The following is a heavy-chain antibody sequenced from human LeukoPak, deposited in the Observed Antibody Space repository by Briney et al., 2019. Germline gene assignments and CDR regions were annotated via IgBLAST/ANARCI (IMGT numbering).Heavy chain of an antibody. Sequence: PGASLRLSCAASGFTFSSYEMNWVRQAPGKGLEWVSYINSGGSTLYYADSVKGRFTISRDNAKNSLYLQMNSLRAEDTAVYYCARIHNLGILAHFDYWGQGTLVTVPS. CDR2: INSGGSTL. CDR1: GFTFSSYE. J-gene: IGHJ4*02. CDR3: ARIHNLGILAHFDY. V-gene: IGHV3-48*03. D-gene: IGHD1-1*01.